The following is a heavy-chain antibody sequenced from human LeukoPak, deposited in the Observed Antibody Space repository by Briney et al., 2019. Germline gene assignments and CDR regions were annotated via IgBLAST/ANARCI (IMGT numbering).Heavy chain of an antibody. V-gene: IGHV4-31*03. CDR2: IHPSGML. CDR3: SRGLDSRKLGY. CDR1: GASFNSDDQY. Sequence: SETLSLTCTVSGASFNSDDQYWNWIRQSPGKGLEWIGSIHPSGMLCNNPSLESRVTMSRDTSKNQFSLNLSSVTAADTAVYFCSRGLDSRKLGYWGQGILVTVSS. D-gene: IGHD3-22*01. J-gene: IGHJ4*02.